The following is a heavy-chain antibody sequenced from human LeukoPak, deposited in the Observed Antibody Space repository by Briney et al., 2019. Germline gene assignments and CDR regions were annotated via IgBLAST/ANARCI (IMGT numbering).Heavy chain of an antibody. J-gene: IGHJ6*04. V-gene: IGHV3-48*03. Sequence: RGSLRLSCAASGFTFSSYEMNWVRQAPGKGLEWVSYISSSGSTIYYADSVKGRFTISRDNAKNSLYLQMNSLRAEDTAVYYCAELGITMIGGVWGKGTAVTISS. D-gene: IGHD3-10*02. CDR3: AELGITMIGGV. CDR1: GFTFSSYE. CDR2: ISSSGSTI.